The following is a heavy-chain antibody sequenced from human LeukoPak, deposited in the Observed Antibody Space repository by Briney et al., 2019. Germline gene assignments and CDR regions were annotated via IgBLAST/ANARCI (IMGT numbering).Heavy chain of an antibody. V-gene: IGHV4-61*01. CDR3: ARGIRTGYGY. D-gene: IGHD1-1*01. J-gene: IGHJ4*02. CDR2: VDYSGST. CDR1: GGSVSSGNYY. Sequence: SETLSLTCNVSGGSVSSGNYYWSWIRQPPGKGLEWIGHVDYSGSTTYNPSLKRRVTISLDTSKNQFSLKVMYLTAADTAVYYCARGIRTGYGYWGQGTLVTVSS.